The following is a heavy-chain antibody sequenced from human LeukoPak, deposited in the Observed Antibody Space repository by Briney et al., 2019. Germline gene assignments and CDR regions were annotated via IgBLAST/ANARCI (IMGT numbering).Heavy chain of an antibody. CDR2: MKPHNGNT. V-gene: IGHV1-8*01. J-gene: IGHJ4*02. CDR3: SRGDF. D-gene: IGHD2/OR15-2a*01. Sequence: ASVMVSCKTSGYTFTNFDINWVRQATGQGLEWMGWMKPHNGNTGYAQKLQGRVTLTRNTSINTAYMELRSLRSEDTAVYYCSRGDFWGQGTLVTVSS. CDR1: GYTFTNFD.